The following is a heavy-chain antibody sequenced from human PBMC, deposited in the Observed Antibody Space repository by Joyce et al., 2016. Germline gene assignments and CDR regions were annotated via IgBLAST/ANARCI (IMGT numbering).Heavy chain of an antibody. J-gene: IGHJ4*02. D-gene: IGHD5-12*01. Sequence: QVQLQESGPGVVKPAESLSLTCIVFGVSVSSVDCNWIRQSPGKALEWNGNIHQSDSNEYNPSLNNPITKSMDTPKIHITRVLTSVTAVDTGVYYWASGNGWLTDYWGQGPLVTVSS. CDR1: GVSVSSVD. CDR2: IHQSDSN. V-gene: IGHV4-59*02. CDR3: ASGNGWLTDY.